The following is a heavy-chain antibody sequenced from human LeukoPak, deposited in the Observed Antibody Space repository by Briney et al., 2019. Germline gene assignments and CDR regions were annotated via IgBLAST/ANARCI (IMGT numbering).Heavy chain of an antibody. CDR1: GGSISSGGYD. CDR3: ARTYSGYDPWFDP. CDR2: ISTSGST. D-gene: IGHD5-12*01. J-gene: IGHJ5*02. V-gene: IGHV4-61*02. Sequence: PSETLSLTCNVSGGSISSGGYDWSWIRQPAGKGLEWIGRISTSGSTNYNPSLKTRVTILVDTSKNQFSLKLSSVTAADTAVYYCARTYSGYDPWFDPWGQGTLVTVSS.